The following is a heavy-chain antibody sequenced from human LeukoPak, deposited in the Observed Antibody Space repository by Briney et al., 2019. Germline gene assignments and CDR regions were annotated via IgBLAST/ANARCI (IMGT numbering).Heavy chain of an antibody. D-gene: IGHD5-12*01. CDR1: GFTFSSYG. V-gene: IGHV3-23*01. J-gene: IGHJ4*02. Sequence: GGSLRLSCAASGFTFSSYGMSWVRQAPGKGLEWVSAISGSGGSTYYADSVKGRFTISRDNSKNTLYLQMNSLRAEDTALYYCARVEYSGYDQGLWGQGTLVTVSS. CDR3: ARVEYSGYDQGL. CDR2: ISGSGGST.